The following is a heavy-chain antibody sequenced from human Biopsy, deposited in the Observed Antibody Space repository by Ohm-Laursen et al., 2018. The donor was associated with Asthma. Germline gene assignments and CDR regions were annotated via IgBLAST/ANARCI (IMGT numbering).Heavy chain of an antibody. V-gene: IGHV3-7*03. CDR2: IKHDGSEN. Sequence: SLRLSCAASGFTFSSSAMSWVRQVPGRGLEWVANIKHDGSENNHVDSLKGRFTISRDNGKNSLYLQMNSLRPDDTALYYCAKAFLGGVSVANYFDSWGQGTLVTVSS. D-gene: IGHD6-19*01. CDR1: GFTFSSSA. J-gene: IGHJ4*02. CDR3: AKAFLGGVSVANYFDS.